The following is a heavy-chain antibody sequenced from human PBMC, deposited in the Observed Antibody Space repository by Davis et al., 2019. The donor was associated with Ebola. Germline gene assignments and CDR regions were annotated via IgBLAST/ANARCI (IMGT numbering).Heavy chain of an antibody. CDR3: AREVIVVVTAAQDGYYYYGMDV. CDR2: INPSGGSP. D-gene: IGHD2-21*02. V-gene: IGHV1-46*03. J-gene: IGHJ6*02. CDR1: GYTFTTYY. Sequence: AASVKVSCKASGYTFTTYYMHWVRQAPGQGLEWMGIINPSGGSPSYAQKFQGRVTMTRDTSTSTVYMELSSLRSEDTAVYYCAREVIVVVTAAQDGYYYYGMDVWGQGTTVTVSS.